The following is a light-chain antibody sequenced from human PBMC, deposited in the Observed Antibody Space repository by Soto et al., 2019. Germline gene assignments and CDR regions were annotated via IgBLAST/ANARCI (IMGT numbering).Light chain of an antibody. CDR2: GNS. CDR3: QSYDSSLSAVI. Sequence: QSVLTQPPSVSGAPGQRVTISCTGSSSNIGARYDVHWYQQFPGTAPKLLIYGNSIRPLGVPDRFSGSKSGTSASLAITGLQADDEADYYCQSYDSSLSAVIFGGGTKVTVL. J-gene: IGLJ2*01. V-gene: IGLV1-40*01. CDR1: SSNIGARYD.